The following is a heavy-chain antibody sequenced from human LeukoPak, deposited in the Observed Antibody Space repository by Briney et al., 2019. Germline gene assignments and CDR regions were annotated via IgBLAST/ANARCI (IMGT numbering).Heavy chain of an antibody. J-gene: IGHJ4*02. CDR2: ISSSSSYI. CDR1: GFTFSSYS. V-gene: IGHV3-21*01. CDR3: ARDRGSSWYLGILY. D-gene: IGHD6-13*01. Sequence: EPGGSLRLSCAASGFTFSSYSMNWVRQAPGKGLEWVSSISSSSSYIYYADSVKGRFTISRDNAKNSLYLRMNSLRAEDTAVYYCARDRGSSWYLGILYWGQGTLVTVSS.